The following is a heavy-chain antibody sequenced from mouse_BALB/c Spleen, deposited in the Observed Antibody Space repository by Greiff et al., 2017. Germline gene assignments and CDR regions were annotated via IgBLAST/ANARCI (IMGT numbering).Heavy chain of an antibody. CDR3: ARDYRSFDY. V-gene: IGHV1-39*01. Sequence: VQLQQTGPELVKPGASVKISCKASGYSFTDYIMLWVKQSHGKSLEWIGNINPYYGSTSYNLKFKGKATLTVDKSSSTAYMQLNSLTSEDSAVYYCARDYRSFDYWGQGTTLTVSS. D-gene: IGHD2-4*01. J-gene: IGHJ2*01. CDR2: INPYYGST. CDR1: GYSFTDYI.